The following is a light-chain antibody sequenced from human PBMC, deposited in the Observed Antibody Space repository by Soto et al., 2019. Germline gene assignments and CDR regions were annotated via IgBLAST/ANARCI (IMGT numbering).Light chain of an antibody. CDR2: GAS. Sequence: VMTQSPVTLSVAPGERAARCFRASQSVSSNLAWYQQKPGQTPRLLIYGASNRATGIPDRFSGSGSGTDFTLTISRLEPEEFAVYYCQQYGSSGTFGQGTKVDIK. CDR1: QSVSSN. CDR3: QQYGSSGT. J-gene: IGKJ1*01. V-gene: IGKV3-20*01.